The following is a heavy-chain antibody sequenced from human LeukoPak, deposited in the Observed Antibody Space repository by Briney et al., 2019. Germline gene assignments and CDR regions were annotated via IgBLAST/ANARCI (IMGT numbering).Heavy chain of an antibody. Sequence: PSETLSLTCTVSGGSISSYYWSWMRQPPGKGLEWIGYIYYSGSTNYNPSLKSRLTISIDTSKNQFSLKLNSVTAADTAVYYCARGIVGANKSRWFDPWGQGTPVTVSS. CDR2: IYYSGST. D-gene: IGHD1-26*01. V-gene: IGHV4-59*08. J-gene: IGHJ5*02. CDR3: ARGIVGANKSRWFDP. CDR1: GGSISSYY.